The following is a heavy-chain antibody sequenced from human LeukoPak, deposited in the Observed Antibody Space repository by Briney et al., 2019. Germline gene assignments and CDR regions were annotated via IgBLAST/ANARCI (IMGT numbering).Heavy chain of an antibody. CDR3: ARADTAMARPGY. D-gene: IGHD5-18*01. CDR2: ISYDGSNK. Sequence: GGSLRLSCAASGFTFSSYAMHWVRQAPGKGLEWVAVISYDGSNKYYADSVKGRFTISRDNSKNTLYLRMNSLRAEDTAVYYCARADTAMARPGYWGQGTLVTVSS. V-gene: IGHV3-30-3*01. CDR1: GFTFSSYA. J-gene: IGHJ4*02.